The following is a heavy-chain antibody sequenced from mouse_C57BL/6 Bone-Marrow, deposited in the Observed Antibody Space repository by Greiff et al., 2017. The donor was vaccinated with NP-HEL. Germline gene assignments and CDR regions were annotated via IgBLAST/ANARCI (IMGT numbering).Heavy chain of an antibody. CDR2: INPSSGYT. J-gene: IGHJ1*03. V-gene: IGHV1-7*01. CDR3: AITTVVADWYFDV. CDR1: GYTFTSYW. D-gene: IGHD1-1*01. Sequence: QVQLKQSGAELAKPGASVKLSCKASGYTFTSYWMHWVKQRPGQGLEWIGYINPSSGYTKYNQKFKDKATLTADKSSSTAYMQLSSLTYEDSAVYYCAITTVVADWYFDVWGTGTTVTVSS.